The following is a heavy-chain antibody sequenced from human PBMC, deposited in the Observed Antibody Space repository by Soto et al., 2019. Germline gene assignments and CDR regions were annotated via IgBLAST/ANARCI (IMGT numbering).Heavy chain of an antibody. CDR3: ARTLVIAAARRVGWFAP. V-gene: IGHV4-31*02. CDR2: IYYSGRT. Sequence: KGLEWIGYIYYSGRTYYNPSLKSRVTISVDTSKNQFSLKLSSVTAADTAVYYCARTLVIAAARRVGWFAPWGPGPMAT. J-gene: IGHJ5*02. D-gene: IGHD6-13*01.